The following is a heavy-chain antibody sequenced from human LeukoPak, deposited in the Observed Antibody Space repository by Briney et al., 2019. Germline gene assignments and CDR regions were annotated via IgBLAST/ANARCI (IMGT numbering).Heavy chain of an antibody. J-gene: IGHJ5*02. V-gene: IGHV4-39*07. CDR2: IYYSGST. CDR3: ARVAIDCSGGSCLNWFDP. Sequence: SETLPLTCTVSGGSISSSSYYWGWIRQPPGKGLEWIGSIYYSGSTYYNPSLKSRVTISVDTSKNQFSLKLSSVTAADTAVYYCARVAIDCSGGSCLNWFDPWGQGTLVTVSS. D-gene: IGHD2-15*01. CDR1: GGSISSSSYY.